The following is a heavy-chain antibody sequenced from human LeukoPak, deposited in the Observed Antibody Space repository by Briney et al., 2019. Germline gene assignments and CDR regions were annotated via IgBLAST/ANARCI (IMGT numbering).Heavy chain of an antibody. J-gene: IGHJ4*02. V-gene: IGHV3-74*01. CDR1: GFTFSSYW. CDR3: ARGGSGGSCYY. Sequence: GGSLRLSCAASGFTFSSYWLHLVREAPGKGLVWVSRINSDWSSTTHPVPVKGRFTISRDNAKNRLYLKMTSLRAEDTAVYYCARGGSGGSCYYWGKGTLVTVSS. D-gene: IGHD2-15*01. CDR2: INSDWSST.